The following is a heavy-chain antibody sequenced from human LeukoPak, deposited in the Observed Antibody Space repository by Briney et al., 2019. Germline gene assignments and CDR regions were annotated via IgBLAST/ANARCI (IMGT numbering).Heavy chain of an antibody. Sequence: PGGSLRLSCAASGFTFNTAWMTWFRQPPGKGLEWVGRIKSKNDGGTTEYAAPVKGRFTISRDDSKNTVYLQMNSLKTEDTAVYYCSSRARGYWGQGTLVTVSS. CDR3: SSRARGY. CDR2: IKSKNDGGTT. V-gene: IGHV3-15*01. CDR1: GFTFNTAW. J-gene: IGHJ4*02.